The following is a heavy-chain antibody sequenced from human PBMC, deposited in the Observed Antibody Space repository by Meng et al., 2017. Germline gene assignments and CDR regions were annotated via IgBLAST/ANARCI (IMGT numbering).Heavy chain of an antibody. CDR3: ARDDYGDYFDY. CDR1: GYTLPGYY. Sequence: QGQRVQSGAEVKQPGASVKVSRKASGYTLPGYYMHWVRQAPGQGLEWMGRINPNSGGTNYAQKFQGRVTMTRDTSISTAYMELSRLRSDDTAVYYCARDDYGDYFDYWGQGTLGHRLL. V-gene: IGHV1-2*06. CDR2: INPNSGGT. D-gene: IGHD4-17*01. J-gene: IGHJ4*02.